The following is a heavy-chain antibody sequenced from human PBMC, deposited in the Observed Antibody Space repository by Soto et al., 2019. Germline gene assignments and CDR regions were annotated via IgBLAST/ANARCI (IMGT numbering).Heavy chain of an antibody. CDR1: GGSISSGGYY. CDR3: ARASASMVAAPYNWFDP. CDR2: IYYSGSS. D-gene: IGHD2-15*01. J-gene: IGHJ5*02. V-gene: IGHV4-31*03. Sequence: QVQLQESGPGLVKPSQTLSLTCTVSGGSISSGGYYWSWIRQHPGKGLAWLGYIYYSGSSYYNPSLKSRVTISVDTSKNQFSLKLSSVTAADTAVYYCARASASMVAAPYNWFDPWGQGTLVTVSS.